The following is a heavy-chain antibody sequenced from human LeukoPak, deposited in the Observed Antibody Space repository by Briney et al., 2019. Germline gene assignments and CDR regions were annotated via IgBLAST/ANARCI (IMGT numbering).Heavy chain of an antibody. CDR2: ISASGGST. CDR1: GFTFSSSA. Sequence: GGSLRLSCAASGFTFSSSAMSWVRQVPGKGLEWVSGISASGGSTYYADSVRGRFTISRDNSKNTLYVQMNSLRDEGTAVYYCAKNLYCGGGSCYPSALGMDVWGQGTTVTVSS. D-gene: IGHD2-15*01. J-gene: IGHJ6*02. CDR3: AKNLYCGGGSCYPSALGMDV. V-gene: IGHV3-23*01.